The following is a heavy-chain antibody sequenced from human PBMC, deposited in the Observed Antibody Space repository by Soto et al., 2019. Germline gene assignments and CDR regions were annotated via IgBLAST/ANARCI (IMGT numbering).Heavy chain of an antibody. D-gene: IGHD4-17*01. J-gene: IGHJ6*03. CDR2: IYNSGST. Sequence: QVQLKESGPGLVKPSQTLSLTCTVSGGSINIYYWSWIRQPPGKGLEWIGCIYNSGSTNYNPSLKSRATISVDTSKNQFYLKLSSVTAADTAVYYWARGLDYCDPMGYYYSYMDVWGKGTTVTVSS. CDR3: ARGLDYCDPMGYYYSYMDV. CDR1: GGSINIYY. V-gene: IGHV4-59*01.